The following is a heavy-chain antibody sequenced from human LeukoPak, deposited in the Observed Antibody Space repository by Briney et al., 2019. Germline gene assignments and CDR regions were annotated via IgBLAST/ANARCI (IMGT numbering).Heavy chain of an antibody. CDR2: MNPNSGNT. Sequence: ASVKVSCKGSGYTFTSYDINWVRQATGQGLEWMGWMNPNSGNTGYAQKFQGRVTITRNTSISTAYMELSSLRSEDTAVYYCARGNLANYDFWSDEPAYFDYWGQGTLVTVSS. CDR3: ARGNLANYDFWSDEPAYFDY. CDR1: GYTFTSYD. D-gene: IGHD3-3*01. J-gene: IGHJ4*02. V-gene: IGHV1-8*03.